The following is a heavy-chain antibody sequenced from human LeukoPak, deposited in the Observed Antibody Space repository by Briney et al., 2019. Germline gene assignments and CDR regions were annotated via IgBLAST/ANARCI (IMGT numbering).Heavy chain of an antibody. CDR2: IKQAGGEK. J-gene: IGHJ4*02. Sequence: GGSLRLSCTASGFTISSNWMSWIPQAPGRGLEWVANIKQAGGEKYYVDSVKGRFTISRDNAKNSLYLQMNSLRAEDTAIYYCARGDFGVVTHFDYWGQGTLVTASP. D-gene: IGHD3-3*01. CDR3: ARGDFGVVTHFDY. V-gene: IGHV3-7*01. CDR1: GFTISSNW.